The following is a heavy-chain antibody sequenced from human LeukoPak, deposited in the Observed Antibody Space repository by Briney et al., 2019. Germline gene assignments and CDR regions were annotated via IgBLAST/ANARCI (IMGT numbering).Heavy chain of an antibody. Sequence: PSQNLSFNCTVSGGSISSGDYYWRWIRQPLGKGLEWIGYIYYSGSTYYNPSLKSRVTISVDTSKNQFSLKLSSVTAADTAVYYCASSSGPSFFDYWGQGTLVTVSS. J-gene: IGHJ4*02. CDR1: GGSISSGDYY. CDR3: ASSSGPSFFDY. V-gene: IGHV4-30-4*01. D-gene: IGHD3-22*01. CDR2: IYYSGST.